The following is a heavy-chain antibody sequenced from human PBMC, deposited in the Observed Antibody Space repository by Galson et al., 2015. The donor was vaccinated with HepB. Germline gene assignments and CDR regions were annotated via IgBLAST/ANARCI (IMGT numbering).Heavy chain of an antibody. V-gene: IGHV5-51*01. J-gene: IGHJ3*02. CDR1: GYSFTSYW. CDR3: ARQQDIVVVVAATHLNAFDI. Sequence: QSGAEVKKPGESLKISCKGSGYSFTSYWIGWVRQMPGKGLEWMGIIYPGDSDTRYSPSFQGQVTISADKSISTAYLQWSSLKASDTAMYYCARQQDIVVVVAATHLNAFDIWGQGTMVTLSS. D-gene: IGHD2-15*01. CDR2: IYPGDSDT.